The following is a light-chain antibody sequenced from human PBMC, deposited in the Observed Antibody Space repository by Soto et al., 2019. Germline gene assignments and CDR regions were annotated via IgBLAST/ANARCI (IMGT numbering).Light chain of an antibody. J-gene: IGKJ5*01. V-gene: IGKV3D-20*01. CDR1: QSVSSSH. Sequence: IVLTQSPATLSLSQGEMATLSCGASQSVSSSHLAWYQLKPGLAPRLLIYDASSRATGIPDRFSGSGSGTDFTLTISRLEPEDSAVYYCQQYRSLITFGQGTRLEIK. CDR2: DAS. CDR3: QQYRSLIT.